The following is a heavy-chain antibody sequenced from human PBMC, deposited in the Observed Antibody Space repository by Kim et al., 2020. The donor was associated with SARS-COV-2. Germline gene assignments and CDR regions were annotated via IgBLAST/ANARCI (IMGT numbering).Heavy chain of an antibody. V-gene: IGHV4-59*13. CDR2: IYYSGST. CDR1: GGSISSYY. Sequence: SETLSLTCTVSGGSISSYYWSWIRQPPGKGLEWIGYIYYSGSTNYNPSLKSRVTISVDTSKNQFSLKLSSVTAADTAVYYCARERYDSSGYYLGIDYWG. CDR3: ARERYDSSGYYLGIDY. J-gene: IGHJ4*01. D-gene: IGHD3-22*01.